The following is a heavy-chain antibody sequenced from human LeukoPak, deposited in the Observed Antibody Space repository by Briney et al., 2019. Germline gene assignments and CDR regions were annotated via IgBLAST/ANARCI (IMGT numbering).Heavy chain of an antibody. V-gene: IGHV1-18*01. CDR2: ISAYNGNT. CDR1: GYTFTSYG. J-gene: IGHJ4*02. Sequence: GASVKVSCKASGYTFTSYGISWVRQAPGQGLEWMGWISAYNGNTNYAQKLQGRVTMTTDTSTSTAYMELRSLRSDDTAVYYCARGPYYYDSSGYYYGENFDYWGQGTLVTVSS. D-gene: IGHD3-22*01. CDR3: ARGPYYYDSSGYYYGENFDY.